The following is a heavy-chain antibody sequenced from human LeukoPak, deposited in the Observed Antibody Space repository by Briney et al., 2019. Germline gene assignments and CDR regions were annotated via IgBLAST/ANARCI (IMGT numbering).Heavy chain of an antibody. Sequence: GGSQTLLCAASGLAFSSYAMSCARQAPGKGLEWVSAINGSGGSTYYADSVKGRFTISRDNSKNTLYLQMNSLRTEDTAVYYCAKGPNSGWSREWFDPWGQGTLVTVSS. V-gene: IGHV3-23*01. CDR1: GLAFSSYA. CDR2: INGSGGST. CDR3: AKGPNSGWSREWFDP. J-gene: IGHJ5*02. D-gene: IGHD6-19*01.